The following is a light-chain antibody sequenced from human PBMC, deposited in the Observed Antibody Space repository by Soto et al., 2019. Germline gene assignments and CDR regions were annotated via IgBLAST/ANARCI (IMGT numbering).Light chain of an antibody. V-gene: IGLV7-43*01. CDR2: SIS. Sequence: QAVVTQEPSLTVSPGETVTLTCSSSTGPVNGTFYPNWFQQKPGQAPMPLIYSISNKHSWTPARFSGSLLGGKATLTLSGVQPEDEAEYLCLLYFDTDRIFGGGTKVTVL. J-gene: IGLJ2*01. CDR1: TGPVNGTFY. CDR3: LLYFDTDRI.